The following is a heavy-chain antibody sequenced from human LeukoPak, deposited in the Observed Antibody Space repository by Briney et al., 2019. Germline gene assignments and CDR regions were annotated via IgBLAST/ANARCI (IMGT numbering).Heavy chain of an antibody. CDR3: ATGIAARKHSYYFDY. V-gene: IGHV1-24*01. Sequence: ASVTVSCKASGYTFTSYGISWVRQAPGKGLEWMGGFDPEDGETIYAQKFQGRVTMTEDTSTDTAYMELSSLRSEDTAVYYCATGIAARKHSYYFDYWGQGTLVTVSS. CDR2: FDPEDGET. CDR1: GYTFTSYG. J-gene: IGHJ4*02. D-gene: IGHD6-6*01.